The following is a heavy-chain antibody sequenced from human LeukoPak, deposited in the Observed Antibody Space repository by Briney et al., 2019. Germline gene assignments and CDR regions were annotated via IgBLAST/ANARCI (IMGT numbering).Heavy chain of an antibody. V-gene: IGHV1-8*01. J-gene: IGHJ3*02. CDR2: MNPNSGNT. Sequence: GASVKVSCKASVYTFTSYDINWVRQATGQGLEWMGWMNPNSGNTGYAQKFQGRVTMTRNTSISTAYMELSSLRSEDTAVYYCARGRGGSYYLDAFDIWGQGTMVTVSS. CDR3: ARGRGGSYYLDAFDI. CDR1: VYTFTSYD. D-gene: IGHD1-26*01.